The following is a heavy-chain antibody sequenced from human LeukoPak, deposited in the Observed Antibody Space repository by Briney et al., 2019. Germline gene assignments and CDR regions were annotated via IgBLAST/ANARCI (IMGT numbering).Heavy chain of an antibody. CDR3: ARLGVITAAGTYDY. J-gene: IGHJ4*02. D-gene: IGHD6-13*01. Sequence: KPGGSLRLSCAASGFTFSDYFMTWIRQAPGNGLEWIAHMRGSGETVSYADSVRGRFTISRDNVKNSLYLQMNSLRAEDPAVYYCARLGVITAAGTYDYWGQGTLVTVSS. CDR1: GFTFSDYF. V-gene: IGHV3-11*01. CDR2: MRGSGETV.